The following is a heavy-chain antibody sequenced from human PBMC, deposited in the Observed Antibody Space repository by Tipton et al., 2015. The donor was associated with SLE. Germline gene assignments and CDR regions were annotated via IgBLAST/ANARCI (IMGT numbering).Heavy chain of an antibody. CDR2: IARDGANT. V-gene: IGHV3-43*01. D-gene: IGHD4-17*01. J-gene: IGHJ5*02. Sequence: QLVQSGGVVVQPGGSLRLSCAASGFTFDDHTMHWVRQAPGKGLERVALIARDGANTYYAASVRGRFTISRDSTERSLFLQMNSLRTEDTALYYCAKLGGIGDYESEASWGQGTLVTVSS. CDR3: AKLGGIGDYESEAS. CDR1: GFTFDDHT.